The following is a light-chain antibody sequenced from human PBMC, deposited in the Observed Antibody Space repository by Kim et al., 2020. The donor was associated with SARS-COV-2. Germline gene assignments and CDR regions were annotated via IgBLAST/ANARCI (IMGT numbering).Light chain of an antibody. Sequence: VSPGQTAVITCSGDKLGDKYACWYQQKPGQSPVLVIYQDSKRPLGIPERFSGSNSGNTATLTISGTQAMDEADYYCQAWDSSTVVFGGGTQLTVL. J-gene: IGLJ2*01. CDR3: QAWDSSTVV. CDR1: KLGDKY. CDR2: QDS. V-gene: IGLV3-1*01.